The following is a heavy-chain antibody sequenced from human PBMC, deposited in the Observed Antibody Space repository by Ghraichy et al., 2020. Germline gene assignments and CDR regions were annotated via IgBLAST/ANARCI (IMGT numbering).Heavy chain of an antibody. J-gene: IGHJ3*02. D-gene: IGHD2-21*02. V-gene: IGHV1-18*01. CDR1: GYTFTSYG. Sequence: ASLKVSCKASGYTFTSYGISWVRQAPGQGLEWMGWISAYNGNTNYAQKLQGRVTMTTDTSTSTAYMELRSLRSDDTAVYYCARAKGDVVVTDWGAFDIWGQGTMVTVSS. CDR2: ISAYNGNT. CDR3: ARAKGDVVVTDWGAFDI.